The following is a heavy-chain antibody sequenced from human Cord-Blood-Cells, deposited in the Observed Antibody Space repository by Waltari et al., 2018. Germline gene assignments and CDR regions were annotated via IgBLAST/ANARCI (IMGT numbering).Heavy chain of an antibody. Sequence: QVQLQESGPGLVKPSQTPSLTCTVSGGSISSGDYYWSWISQPPRKRLEWIGYIYYSWCTCHNPSLTSRDTISVDTSKNPFPLKLSSVTAADTAVYSCARDLFQGYGAFDYWGQGTLVTVSS. CDR2: IYYSWCT. CDR3: ARDLFQGYGAFDY. V-gene: IGHV4-30-4*01. CDR1: GGSISSGDYY. J-gene: IGHJ4*02. D-gene: IGHD4-17*01.